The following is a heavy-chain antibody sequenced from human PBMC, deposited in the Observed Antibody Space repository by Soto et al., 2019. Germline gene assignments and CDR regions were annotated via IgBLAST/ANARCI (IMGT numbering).Heavy chain of an antibody. CDR1: GYTFTNYA. V-gene: IGHV1-18*01. J-gene: IGHJ4*02. D-gene: IGHD3-10*01. CDR3: ARAWFGDFVYYFDY. CDR2: ISAYNGNT. Sequence: QVQLVQSGAEVKKPGASVKVSCKASGYTFTNYAISWVRQAPGQGLEWMGWISAYNGNTNYAQKLQGRVTMTTDTSTRSGSMELRSLRSDDTAVYYCARAWFGDFVYYFDYWGQGTLVTVSS.